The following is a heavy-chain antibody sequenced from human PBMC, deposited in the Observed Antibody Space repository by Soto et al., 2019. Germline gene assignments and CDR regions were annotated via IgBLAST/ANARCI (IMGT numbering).Heavy chain of an antibody. J-gene: IGHJ4*02. CDR3: AKEGPTMVRGVIIPQFDY. CDR2: ISGSGGST. D-gene: IGHD3-10*01. Sequence: EVQLLESGGGLVQPGGSLRLSCAASGFTFSSYAMSWVRQAPGKGLEWVSAISGSGGSTYYADSVKGRFTISRDNSTNTLYLQMNSLRAEDTAVYYCAKEGPTMVRGVIIPQFDYWGQGTLVTVSS. CDR1: GFTFSSYA. V-gene: IGHV3-23*01.